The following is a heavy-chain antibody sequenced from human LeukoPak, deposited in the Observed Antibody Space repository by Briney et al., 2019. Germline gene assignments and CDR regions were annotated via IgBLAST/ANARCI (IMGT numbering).Heavy chain of an antibody. J-gene: IGHJ5*02. CDR1: GYTFTGYY. CDR3: ARDRKVAAVNNWFDP. Sequence: ASVEVSCKASGYTFTGYYMHWVRQAAGQGLEWMGWINPNSGGTNYAQKFQGRVTMTRDTSISTAYMELSRLRSDDTAVYYCARDRKVAAVNNWFDPWGQGTLVTVSS. D-gene: IGHD6-13*01. V-gene: IGHV1-2*02. CDR2: INPNSGGT.